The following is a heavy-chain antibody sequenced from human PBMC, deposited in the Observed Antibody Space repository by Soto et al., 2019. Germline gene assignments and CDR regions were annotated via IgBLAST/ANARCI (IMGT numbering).Heavy chain of an antibody. V-gene: IGHV3-23*01. CDR1: GFAFSAYA. Sequence: PGGSLRLSCAASGFAFSAYAMRWVRQPPGKGLEWVSAISGDGVDTFYADSVRGRFTVSRDNSKNTLFLQMTSLRSDDTAAYFCLKDRSWAVVVESAAHLDFWGQGTPVTVSS. CDR2: ISGDGVDT. CDR3: LKDRSWAVVVESAAHLDF. J-gene: IGHJ4*02. D-gene: IGHD2-15*01.